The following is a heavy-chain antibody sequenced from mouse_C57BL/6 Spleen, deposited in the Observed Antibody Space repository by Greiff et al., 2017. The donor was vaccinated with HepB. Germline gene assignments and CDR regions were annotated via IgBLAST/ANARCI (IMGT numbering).Heavy chain of an antibody. V-gene: IGHV1-47*01. J-gene: IGHJ2*01. Sequence: QLQQSGAELLKPGASVKLSCKASGYTFTTYPIEWMKQNHGKSLEWIGNFHPYNDDTKYNEKFKGKATLTVEKSSSTVYLELSRLTSDDSAVYYCARGLGYYGSSLFDYWGQGTTLTVSS. CDR2: FHPYNDDT. D-gene: IGHD1-1*01. CDR3: ARGLGYYGSSLFDY. CDR1: GYTFTTYP.